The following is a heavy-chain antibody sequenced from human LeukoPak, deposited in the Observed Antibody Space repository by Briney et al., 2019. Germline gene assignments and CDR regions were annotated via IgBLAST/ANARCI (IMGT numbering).Heavy chain of an antibody. V-gene: IGHV4-4*07. D-gene: IGHD4-17*01. CDR3: ARGWSCGDYCWFDP. Sequence: PSETLSLTCVVSGGSIGYHCWSWIRKPAGKGLEWIGRVCPSGTTNYSPSLRSRVTMSLETPQNQIYLKMTSVTAADTAVYYCARGWSCGDYCWFDPWGQGVLVTVSS. J-gene: IGHJ5*02. CDR2: VCPSGTT. CDR1: GGSIGYHC.